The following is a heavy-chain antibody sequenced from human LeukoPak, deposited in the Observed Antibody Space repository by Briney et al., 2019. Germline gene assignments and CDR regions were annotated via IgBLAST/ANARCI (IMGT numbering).Heavy chain of an antibody. V-gene: IGHV3-23*01. CDR2: IAGSDGFT. CDR1: GFPFSSYA. Sequence: GSLRLSCAASGFPFSSYAMNWVCQAPGKGLEWVSVIAGSDGFTQYADSVKGRFTISRDNSKNTVYLQMNRLRVEDTALYYCVRSLDYWGQGTLVTVSS. J-gene: IGHJ4*02. CDR3: VRSLDY.